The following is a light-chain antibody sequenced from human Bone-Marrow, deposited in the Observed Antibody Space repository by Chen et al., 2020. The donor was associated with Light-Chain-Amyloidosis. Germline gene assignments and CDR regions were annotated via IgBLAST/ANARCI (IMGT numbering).Light chain of an antibody. V-gene: IGLV3-21*02. CDR2: DDS. J-gene: IGLJ3*02. CDR3: QVWDRSSDRPV. CDR1: NSGSTS. Sequence: SYVPPQPSSVSVAPGQTATIACGGNNSGSTSVHWYQQTPGQAPLLVVYDDSDRPSGIPERLSGSNSGNTATLTISRVEAGDEADYYCQVWDRSSDRPVFGGGTKLTVL.